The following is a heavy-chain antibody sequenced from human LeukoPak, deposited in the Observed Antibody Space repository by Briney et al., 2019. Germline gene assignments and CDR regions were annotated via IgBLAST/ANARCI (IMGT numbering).Heavy chain of an antibody. D-gene: IGHD6-13*01. CDR1: GFTVSSNY. J-gene: IGHJ4*02. CDR3: ALRQSGYSSSWYYFDS. CDR2: SYSGGST. V-gene: IGHV3-53*01. Sequence: GGSLRLSCAASGFTVSSNYMSWVRQAPGKGLEWVSVSYSGGSTYYADSVKGRFTISRDNSKNTLYLQMNSLRADDTAVYYCALRQSGYSSSWYYFDSWGQGTLVTVSS.